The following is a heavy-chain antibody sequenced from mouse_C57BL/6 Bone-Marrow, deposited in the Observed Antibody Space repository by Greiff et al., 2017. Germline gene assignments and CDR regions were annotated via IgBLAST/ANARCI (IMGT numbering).Heavy chain of an antibody. Sequence: VQLQQSGAELVRPGASVTLSCKASGYTFTDYEMHWVKQTPVHGLEWIGAIDPETGGTAYNQKFKGKAILTADKSSSTAYMELRSLTSEDSAVYYCTREGYDYDRYAMDYWGQGTSVTVSS. D-gene: IGHD2-4*01. CDR3: TREGYDYDRYAMDY. CDR2: IDPETGGT. CDR1: GYTFTDYE. V-gene: IGHV1-15*01. J-gene: IGHJ4*01.